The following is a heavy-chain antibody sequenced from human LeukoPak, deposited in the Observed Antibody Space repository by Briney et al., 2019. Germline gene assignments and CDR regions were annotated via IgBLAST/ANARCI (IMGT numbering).Heavy chain of an antibody. CDR1: GFTFSDYY. J-gene: IGHJ4*02. D-gene: IGHD3-22*01. CDR2: ISSSGSTI. CDR3: ARVEYYDSSGYFDY. Sequence: GGSLRLSCAASGFTFSDYYMSWIRQAPGKGLEWVSYISSSGSTIYYADSVKGRFTISRDNAKNSLYLQMNGVRAEDTAVYYCARVEYYDSSGYFDYWGQGTLVTVSS. V-gene: IGHV3-11*04.